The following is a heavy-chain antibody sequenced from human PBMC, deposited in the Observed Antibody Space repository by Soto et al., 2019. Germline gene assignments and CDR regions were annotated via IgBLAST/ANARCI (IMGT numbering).Heavy chain of an antibody. CDR2: INAGNGHT. CDR3: AREDTPMVLDY. V-gene: IGHV1-3*01. Sequence: ASVKVSCKASGYTFRSYAIHWVRQAPGQRLEWMGWINAGNGHTTYSQKFQGRVIITRDTSASTAYMELSSLRSEDTAVYYCAREDTPMVLDYWGQ. J-gene: IGHJ4*01. D-gene: IGHD5-18*01. CDR1: GYTFRSYA.